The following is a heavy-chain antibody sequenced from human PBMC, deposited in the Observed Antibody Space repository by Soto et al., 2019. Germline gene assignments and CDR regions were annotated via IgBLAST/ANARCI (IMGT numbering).Heavy chain of an antibody. CDR3: AKDHFTGNGLYDAFDI. CDR1: GFTFSRYA. V-gene: IGHV3-23*01. Sequence: GGSLRLSCAASGFTFSRYAMSWVRQAPGKGLEWVSSISNTAADTYYADSVKGRFTVSRDNSKNIVFLQMDSLRADDTALYYCAKDHFTGNGLYDAFDIWGRGTMVTVSS. D-gene: IGHD2-2*02. J-gene: IGHJ3*02. CDR2: ISNTAADT.